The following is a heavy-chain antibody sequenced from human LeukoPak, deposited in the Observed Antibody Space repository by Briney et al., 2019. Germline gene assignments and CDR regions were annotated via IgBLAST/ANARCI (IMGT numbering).Heavy chain of an antibody. J-gene: IGHJ1*01. CDR3: ARESDYTPIAEYFQH. V-gene: IGHV1-2*02. Sequence: GASVKVSCKASGYTFTSYVISWVRQAPGQGLEWMGWINPNSGGTNYAQKFQGRVTMTRDTSISTAYMELSRLRSDDTAVYYCARESDYTPIAEYFQHWGQGTLVTVSS. CDR2: INPNSGGT. CDR1: GYTFTSYV. D-gene: IGHD4-11*01.